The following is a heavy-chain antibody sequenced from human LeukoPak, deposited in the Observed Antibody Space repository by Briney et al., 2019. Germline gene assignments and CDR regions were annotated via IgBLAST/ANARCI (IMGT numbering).Heavy chain of an antibody. CDR3: ARDLNWGAGALDI. D-gene: IGHD7-27*01. CDR1: GFAFSSYS. Sequence: GESLRLSCAASGFAFSSYSMSWVRQAPGKGLEWVSSINVSPAYISYADSVKGRFTNSRDNAKNSLYLQMNSLRAEDTAVYFCARDLNWGAGALDIWGQGTMVTVSS. J-gene: IGHJ3*02. CDR2: INVSPAYI. V-gene: IGHV3-21*01.